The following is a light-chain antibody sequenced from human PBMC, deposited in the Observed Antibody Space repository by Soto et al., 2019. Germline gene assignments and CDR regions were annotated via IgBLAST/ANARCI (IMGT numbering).Light chain of an antibody. J-gene: IGLJ1*01. CDR2: AVN. Sequence: QSVLTQPPSASGSPGQSVTISCTGTSSDVGGYQYVSWYQQYPGKAPKLMLYAVNKRPSGVPDRFSGSRSGNTASLTVSGLQAEDEADYYCSSYAGSNNYVFGTGTKVTVL. CDR1: SSDVGGYQY. V-gene: IGLV2-8*01. CDR3: SSYAGSNNYV.